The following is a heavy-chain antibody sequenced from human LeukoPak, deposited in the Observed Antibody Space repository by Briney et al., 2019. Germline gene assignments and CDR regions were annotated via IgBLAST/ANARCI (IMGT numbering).Heavy chain of an antibody. Sequence: GGSLRLSCVASGLTFGNHGMNWVRQAPGKGLEWVSSIGGGGSTTYYADSVRGRFTISRDNSKNSMYLQMSSLRAEDTAIYYCAEVESSYCRIWGQGTLVTVSS. J-gene: IGHJ4*02. CDR1: GLTFGNHG. CDR3: AEVESSYCRI. V-gene: IGHV3-23*01. CDR2: IGGGGSTT. D-gene: IGHD3-10*01.